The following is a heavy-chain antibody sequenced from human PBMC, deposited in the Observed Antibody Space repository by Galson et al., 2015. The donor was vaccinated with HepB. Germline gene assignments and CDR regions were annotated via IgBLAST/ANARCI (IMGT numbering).Heavy chain of an antibody. CDR2: IWYDGSNK. CDR3: AKQIRRGYGMDV. V-gene: IGHV3-30*02. CDR1: GFTFSSYA. Sequence: SLRLSCAASGFTFSSYAMHWVRQAPGKGLEWVAIIWYDGSNKYYADSVKGRFTISRDNSKNTLYLQMNSLRAEDTAVYYCAKQIRRGYGMDVWGQGTTVTVSS. J-gene: IGHJ6*02.